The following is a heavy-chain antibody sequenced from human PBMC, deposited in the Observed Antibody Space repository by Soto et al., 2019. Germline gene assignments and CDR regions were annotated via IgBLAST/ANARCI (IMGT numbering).Heavy chain of an antibody. CDR2: INTGNGKT. CDR3: AREVGNRGDHEGFTNYFYAMDV. D-gene: IGHD1-26*01. CDR1: GYSFIRFG. J-gene: IGHJ6*02. Sequence: ASVKVSCKASGYSFIRFGIHWVCQAPGQRAEWMGWINTGNGKTKYSENFQSRVTITRDTSASTAYMELSSLRSEDTAVYYCAREVGNRGDHEGFTNYFYAMDVWGQGTTVTVSS. V-gene: IGHV1-3*04.